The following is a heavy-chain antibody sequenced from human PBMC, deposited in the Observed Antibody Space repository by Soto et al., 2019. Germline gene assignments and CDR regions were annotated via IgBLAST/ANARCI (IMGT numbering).Heavy chain of an antibody. CDR3: ARDRVMRGNSYYYGMDV. CDR1: GGTFSSFA. Sequence: QVLLVQSGAEVKKPGSSMKVSCKTSGGTFSSFAISWLRLVPGQGLEWMGVIIPRFATPTYAQTFQGRVAITADDSTSTAYMELSSLRSEDTAVYYCARDRVMRGNSYYYGMDVWGQGTTVTVSS. J-gene: IGHJ6*02. D-gene: IGHD4-4*01. CDR2: IIPRFATP. V-gene: IGHV1-69*12.